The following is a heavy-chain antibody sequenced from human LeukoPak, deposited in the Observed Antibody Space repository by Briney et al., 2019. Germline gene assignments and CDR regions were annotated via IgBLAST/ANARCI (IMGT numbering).Heavy chain of an antibody. J-gene: IGHJ4*02. CDR1: GYTFISYY. CDR2: INPSGGST. CDR3: AKGGRDYGDSSGTD. Sequence: ASVKVSCKASGYTFISYYMHWVRQAPGQGLEWMGIINPSGGSTTYAQMFQGRVILTRDTSTRTVYMELYSLRSEDTAVYYCAKGGRDYGDSSGTDWGQGTLSPSPQ. V-gene: IGHV1-46*01. D-gene: IGHD4-17*01.